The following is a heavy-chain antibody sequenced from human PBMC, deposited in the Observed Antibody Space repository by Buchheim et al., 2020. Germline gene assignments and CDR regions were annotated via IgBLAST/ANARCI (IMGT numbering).Heavy chain of an antibody. J-gene: IGHJ6*02. CDR3: ASGGYCSSTSCEKYYYYGMDV. D-gene: IGHD2-2*01. V-gene: IGHV3-21*01. CDR1: GFTFSSYS. CDR2: ISSSSSYI. Sequence: EVQLVESGGGLVKPGGSLRLSCAASGFTFSSYSMNWVRQAPGKGLEWVSSISSSSSYIYYADSVKGRFTISRDNAKNSLYPQMNSLRAEDTAVYYCASGGYCSSTSCEKYYYYGMDVWGQGT.